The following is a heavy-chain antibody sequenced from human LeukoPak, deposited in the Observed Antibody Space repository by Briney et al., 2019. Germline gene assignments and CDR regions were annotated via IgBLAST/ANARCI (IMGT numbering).Heavy chain of an antibody. Sequence: PGGSLRLSFEASGFTFGLFWMTWVRQAPGKGLEWVANIKQDGSEQYYGDSVKGRFTISRDNAKNSLYLQMNSLRAEDTAVYYCASSFCSGGSCSSYSWFDPWGQGNLGSVSS. CDR1: GFTFGLFW. CDR2: IKQDGSEQ. J-gene: IGHJ5*02. D-gene: IGHD2-15*01. CDR3: ASSFCSGGSCSSYSWFDP. V-gene: IGHV3-7*05.